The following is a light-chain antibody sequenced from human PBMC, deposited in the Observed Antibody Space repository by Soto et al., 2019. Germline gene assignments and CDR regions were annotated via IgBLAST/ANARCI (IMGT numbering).Light chain of an antibody. CDR1: QSVSSSY. CDR3: QQYSSSRT. Sequence: DILLTQSPGTMSLSPGERATLSCSASQSVSSSYLAWYQQKPGQAPRLLIYGGSSRATGIPVRFSGSGSETDFTLTITRLEPEDFAVYYCQQYSSSRTFGQGTKVDIK. V-gene: IGKV3-20*01. J-gene: IGKJ1*01. CDR2: GGS.